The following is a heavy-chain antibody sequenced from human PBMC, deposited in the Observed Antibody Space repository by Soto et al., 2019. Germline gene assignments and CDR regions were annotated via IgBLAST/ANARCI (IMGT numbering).Heavy chain of an antibody. CDR2: ISSNGGST. D-gene: IGHD6-19*01. Sequence: GGSLRLSCSASGFAFSSYARHWVRQAPGKGLEYVSAISSNGGSTYYADSVKGRFTISRDNSKNTLYLQMSSLRAEDTAVYYCVKESRSGWSRYYYYYYYGMDVWGQGTTVTVSS. CDR1: GFAFSSYA. V-gene: IGHV3-64D*06. J-gene: IGHJ6*02. CDR3: VKESRSGWSRYYYYYYYGMDV.